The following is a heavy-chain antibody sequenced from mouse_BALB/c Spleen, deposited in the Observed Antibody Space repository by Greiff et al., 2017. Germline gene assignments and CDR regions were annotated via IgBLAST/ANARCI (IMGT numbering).Heavy chain of an antibody. CDR2: IFPGTGTT. V-gene: IGHV1S132*01. CDR3: ARDEDSSDY. Sequence: QVQLKQSGAELVKPGASVKLSCKTSGYTFTSYWIQWVKQRPGQGLGWIGEIFPGTGTTYYNEKFKGKATLTIDTSSSTAYMQLSSLTSEDSAVYFCARDEDSSDYWGQGTTLTVSS. J-gene: IGHJ2*01. CDR1: GYTFTSYW.